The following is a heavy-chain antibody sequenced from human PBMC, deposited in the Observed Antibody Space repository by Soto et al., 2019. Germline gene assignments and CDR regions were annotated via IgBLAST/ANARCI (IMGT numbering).Heavy chain of an antibody. CDR3: ARERVYDSSGYHPGY. CDR2: INPSGGST. D-gene: IGHD3-22*01. Sequence: ASVKVSCKASGYTFTSYYMHWVRQAPGQGLEWMGIINPSGGSTSYAQKFQGRVTMTGDTSTSTVYMELSSLRSEDTAVYYCARERVYDSSGYHPGYWGQGTLVTVSS. V-gene: IGHV1-46*03. J-gene: IGHJ4*02. CDR1: GYTFTSYY.